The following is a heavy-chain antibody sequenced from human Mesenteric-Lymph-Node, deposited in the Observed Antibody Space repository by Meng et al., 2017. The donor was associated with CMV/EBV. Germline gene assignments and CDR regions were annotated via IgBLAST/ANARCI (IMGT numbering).Heavy chain of an antibody. CDR1: GGSITSNNW. D-gene: IGHD4-23*01. CDR3: ATLYGGNFQYLHH. Sequence: VSGGSITSNNWWSWVRQPPGMGLEWIGEVYHSGNTNYNPSLKSRVTISVDKSKNQFSLRLSSVTAADTAVYYCATLYGGNFQYLHHWGQGTLVTVSS. V-gene: IGHV4-4*02. CDR2: VYHSGNT. J-gene: IGHJ1*01.